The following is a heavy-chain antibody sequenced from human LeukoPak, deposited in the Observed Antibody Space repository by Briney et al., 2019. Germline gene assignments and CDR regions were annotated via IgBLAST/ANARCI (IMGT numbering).Heavy chain of an antibody. Sequence: GGSLRLSCAASGFTFSSYGMQWVRQAPGKGLEWVAVIWYNGSNKYYTDSVKGRFTISRDNSKNTLYLQMNSLRAEDTAVYFCARGPLYDYGDYHFDYWGQGTLVTVSS. CDR1: GFTFSSYG. D-gene: IGHD4-17*01. CDR3: ARGPLYDYGDYHFDY. J-gene: IGHJ4*02. V-gene: IGHV3-33*01. CDR2: IWYNGSNK.